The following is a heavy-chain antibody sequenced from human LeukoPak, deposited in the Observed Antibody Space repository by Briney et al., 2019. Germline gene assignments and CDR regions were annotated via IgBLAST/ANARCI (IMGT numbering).Heavy chain of an antibody. CDR1: GFTFSSYW. Sequence: GGSLRLSCAASGFTFSSYWMHWVRQAPGKGLVWVSRINSDGSSTSYADSVKGRFTISRDNAKNTLYLQMNSLRAEDTAVYYCARVAGGVGASVDYYYYYYMDVWGKGTTVTVSS. V-gene: IGHV3-74*01. J-gene: IGHJ6*03. CDR3: ARVAGGVGASVDYYYYYYMDV. D-gene: IGHD1-26*01. CDR2: INSDGSST.